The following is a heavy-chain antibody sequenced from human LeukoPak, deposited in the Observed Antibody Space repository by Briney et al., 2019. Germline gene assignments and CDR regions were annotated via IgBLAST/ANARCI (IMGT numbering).Heavy chain of an antibody. J-gene: IGHJ3*01. CDR1: GFSFRTNY. V-gene: IGHV3-53*01. CDR2: IYSGGTI. Sequence: GGSLILSCAASGFSFRTNYMSWVRQAPGEGLEWVSVIYSGGTIPYAYSVKGRFTISRHNSRDTLHLQMNRLRVEDTAVYYCVRAVHHLFYSDSSGYYGDAFDVWGQGTVVTVSS. CDR3: VRAVHHLFYSDSSGYYGDAFDV. D-gene: IGHD3-22*01.